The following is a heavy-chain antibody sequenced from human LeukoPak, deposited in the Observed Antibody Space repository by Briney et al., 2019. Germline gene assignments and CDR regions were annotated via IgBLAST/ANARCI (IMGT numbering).Heavy chain of an antibody. V-gene: IGHV3-7*01. CDR2: IKQDGSEK. J-gene: IGHJ6*02. D-gene: IGHD3-3*02. Sequence: SGGSLRLSCAASGFTFSSYWMSWVRQAPGKGLEWVANIKQDGSEKYYVDSVKGRFTISRDNAKNTLYLQMNSLRAEDTAVYYCARGIRFYYYGMDVWGQGTTVTVSS. CDR3: ARGIRFYYYGMDV. CDR1: GFTFSSYW.